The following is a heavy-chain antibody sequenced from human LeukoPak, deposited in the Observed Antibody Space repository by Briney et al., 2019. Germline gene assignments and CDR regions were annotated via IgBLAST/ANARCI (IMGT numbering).Heavy chain of an antibody. D-gene: IGHD1-26*01. J-gene: IGHJ4*02. V-gene: IGHV1-46*01. CDR1: GYTFTSNY. Sequence: GASVKVSCKAFGYTFTSNYMHWVRQAPGQGPEWMGVISPSGGSTTYAQKLQGRVTMTTDTSTSTAYMELRSLRSDDTAVYYCARDRPGIVGATMVDYWGQGTLVTVSS. CDR2: ISPSGGST. CDR3: ARDRPGIVGATMVDY.